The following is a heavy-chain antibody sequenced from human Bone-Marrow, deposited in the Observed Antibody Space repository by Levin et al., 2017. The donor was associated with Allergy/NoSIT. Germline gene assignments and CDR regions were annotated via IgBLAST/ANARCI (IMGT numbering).Heavy chain of an antibody. CDR2: IYYSGST. CDR1: GGSISSGGYY. J-gene: IGHJ6*03. V-gene: IGHV4-31*03. Sequence: SQTLSLTCTVSGGSISSGGYYWSWIRQRPGKALEWIAYIYYSGSTFDNSSLKSRVTMSVDTAKNQFSLKLSSVTAADTAVYYCARGHSGYEGVLKGYYYYYMDVWGKGTTVTVSS. CDR3: ARGHSGYEGVLKGYYYYYMDV. D-gene: IGHD5-12*01.